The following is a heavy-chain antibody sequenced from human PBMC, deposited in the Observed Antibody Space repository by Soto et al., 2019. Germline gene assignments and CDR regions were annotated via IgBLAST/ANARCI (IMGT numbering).Heavy chain of an antibody. CDR2: ISGYNGNT. CDR3: AREGQAPYYYYGMDV. Sequence: GASVTVSCKASGYTFTKYGFSWVRQAPGQGLEWMGWISGYNGNTKYAEKFQGRVTMTTDTSTSTAHMELRSLRSDDTAVYYCAREGQAPYYYYGMDVWGQGTAVTVSS. V-gene: IGHV1-18*01. CDR1: GYTFTKYG. J-gene: IGHJ6*02.